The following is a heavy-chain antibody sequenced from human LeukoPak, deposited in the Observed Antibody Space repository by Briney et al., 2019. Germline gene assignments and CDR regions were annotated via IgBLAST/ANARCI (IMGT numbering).Heavy chain of an antibody. CDR2: INHSGST. Sequence: SETLSLTCAVYGGSFSGYYWSWIRQPPGKGLEWIGEINHSGSTNYSPSLKSRVTISVDTSKNQFSLKLSSVTAADTAVYYCARGLRYSYGYFDYWGQGTLVTVSS. V-gene: IGHV4-34*01. CDR3: ARGLRYSYGYFDY. CDR1: GGSFSGYY. J-gene: IGHJ4*02. D-gene: IGHD5-18*01.